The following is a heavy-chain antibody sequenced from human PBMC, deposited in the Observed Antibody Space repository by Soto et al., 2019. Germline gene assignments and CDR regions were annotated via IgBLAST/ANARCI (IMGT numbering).Heavy chain of an antibody. CDR3: ASRVLCDMDV. D-gene: IGHD2-21*01. V-gene: IGHV1-69*02. CDR2: INPIVGMT. CDR1: GDTYSFYT. J-gene: IGHJ6*02. Sequence: SVKVSCKASGDTYSFYTINWVRQARGLGLEWMGRINPIVGMTHYAQKFQGRLIITTDTSTSTVYMDLNSVKSEDSAVYYCASRVLCDMDVWGQGTTVTVSS.